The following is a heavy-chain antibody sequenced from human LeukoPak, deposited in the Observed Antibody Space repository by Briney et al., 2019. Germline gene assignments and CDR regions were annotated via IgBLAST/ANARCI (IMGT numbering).Heavy chain of an antibody. V-gene: IGHV3-48*04. CDR2: IRSSSTTI. D-gene: IGHD5-12*01. CDR3: ARDVDIVAAMGLGVDYFDY. J-gene: IGHJ4*02. Sequence: GGSLRLSCAASGFTFSSYSMNWVRQAPGKGLEWVSYIRSSSTTIYYADSVRGRFTISRDNAKNSLYLQMNSLRAEDTAVYYCARDVDIVAAMGLGVDYFDYWGQGTLVTVSS. CDR1: GFTFSSYS.